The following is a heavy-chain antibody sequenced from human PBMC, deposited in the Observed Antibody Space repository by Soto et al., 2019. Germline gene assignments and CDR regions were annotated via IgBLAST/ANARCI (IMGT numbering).Heavy chain of an antibody. J-gene: IGHJ4*02. V-gene: IGHV3-48*02. CDR2: ISGSSSTI. CDR1: GFTFSSYS. CDR3: ARAPSYYYDSSGLDY. D-gene: IGHD3-22*01. Sequence: GGSLRLSCAASGFTFSSYSMNWVRQAPGKGLEWVSYISGSSSTIYYADSVKGRFTISRDNAKNSLYLQMNSLRDEDTAVYYCARAPSYYYDSSGLDYWGQGTLVTVSS.